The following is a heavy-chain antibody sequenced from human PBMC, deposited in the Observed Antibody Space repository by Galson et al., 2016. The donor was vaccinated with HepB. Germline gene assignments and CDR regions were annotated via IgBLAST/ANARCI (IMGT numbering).Heavy chain of an antibody. CDR1: GFTLRDNY. J-gene: IGHJ2*01. CDR3: ARIPTDSSHWYLDL. V-gene: IGHV3-53*05. D-gene: IGHD1-26*01. Sequence: SLRLSCAVSGFTLRDNYMNWVRQAPGKGLEWVSVLYSGGPTYYADSVRGRFTISRDNSNRLSLQMNSLKADDTAVYFCARIPTDSSHWYLDLWGRGTLVTVSS. CDR2: LYSGGPT.